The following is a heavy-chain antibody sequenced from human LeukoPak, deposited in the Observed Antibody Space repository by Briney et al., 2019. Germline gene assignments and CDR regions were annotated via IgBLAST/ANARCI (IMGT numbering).Heavy chain of an antibody. CDR2: MYYRGNT. V-gene: IGHV4-39*01. J-gene: IGHJ4*02. CDR3: ARQGYADFSSRPFDY. Sequence: SETLSLTCTVSGGSISSITYYWGWIRQPPGKGLEWVGHMYYRGNTFYNPSLKSRVTISVDTSKNQFSLKLRSVTAADTAMYYCARQGYADFSSRPFDYWGQGTLVTVSS. CDR1: GGSISSITYY. D-gene: IGHD4-17*01.